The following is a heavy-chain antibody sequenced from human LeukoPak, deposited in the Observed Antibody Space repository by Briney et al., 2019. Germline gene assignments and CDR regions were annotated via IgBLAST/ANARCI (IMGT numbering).Heavy chain of an antibody. V-gene: IGHV4-59*01. J-gene: IGHJ4*02. D-gene: IGHD1-26*01. CDR3: ARAAGLSGSYFFDY. CDR2: IYYSGSI. Sequence: PSETLSLTCTVSGGSISSYYWSWIRQPPGKGLEWIGYIYYSGSINYNPSLKSRVTISVDTSNNQFSLKLSSVTAADTAVYHCARAAGLSGSYFFDYWGQGTLVTVSS. CDR1: GGSISSYY.